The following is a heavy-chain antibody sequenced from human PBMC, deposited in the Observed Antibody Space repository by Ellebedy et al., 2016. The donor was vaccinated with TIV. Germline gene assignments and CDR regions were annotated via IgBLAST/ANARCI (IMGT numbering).Heavy chain of an antibody. CDR2: IDWDDDK. CDR3: ARMAHGDYRGDFDY. J-gene: IGHJ4*02. Sequence: SGPTLVKPTQTLTLTCTFSGFTLSTSGMCVSWIRQPPGKALEWLARIDWDDDKYYSTSLKTRLTISKDTSKNQVVLTMTNMDPVDTATYYCARMAHGDYRGDFDYWGQGTLVTVSS. CDR1: GFTLSTSGMC. D-gene: IGHD4-17*01. V-gene: IGHV2-70*11.